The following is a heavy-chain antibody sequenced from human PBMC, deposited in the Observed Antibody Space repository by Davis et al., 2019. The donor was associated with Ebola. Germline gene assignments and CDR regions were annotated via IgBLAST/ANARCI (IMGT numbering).Heavy chain of an antibody. Sequence: SVQVSCKASGGTFSSYAISWVRQAPGHGLEWMGGIIPIFGTANYAQKFQGRVTITADESTSTAYMELSSLGPEETALYYCARAASTFDYYYAMDVWGQGTMVT. CDR1: GGTFSSYA. D-gene: IGHD3-3*01. J-gene: IGHJ6*02. V-gene: IGHV1-69*13. CDR3: ARAASTFDYYYAMDV. CDR2: IIPIFGTA.